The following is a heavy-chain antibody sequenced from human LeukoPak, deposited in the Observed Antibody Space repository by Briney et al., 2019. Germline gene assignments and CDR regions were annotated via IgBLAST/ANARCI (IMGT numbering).Heavy chain of an antibody. CDR3: ATGRYCSGDSCYSRTDY. CDR1: GYTFTGYY. CDR2: INPNSGAT. J-gene: IGHJ4*02. V-gene: IGHV1-2*02. Sequence: GASVKVSCKASGYTFTGYYMHWVRPAPGQGLEWMGWINPNSGATNYAQKFQGRVTMTRDTSISTAYMELSRLRSDDTALYYCATGRYCSGDSCYSRTDYWGQGTLVTVSS. D-gene: IGHD2-15*01.